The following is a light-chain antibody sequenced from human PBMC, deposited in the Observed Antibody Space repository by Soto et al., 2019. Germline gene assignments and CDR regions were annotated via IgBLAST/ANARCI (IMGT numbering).Light chain of an antibody. CDR1: QTIRNY. Sequence: DIQMTQSPSSLSASVGDRVTITFRASQTIRNYLNWYQQKPGKAPKLLIFHASSLESGVPSRFSGSGSGTEFTLTISSLQSDDFATYYCQQYSSYPTFGQGTKVDIK. CDR2: HAS. CDR3: QQYSSYPT. J-gene: IGKJ1*01. V-gene: IGKV1-5*01.